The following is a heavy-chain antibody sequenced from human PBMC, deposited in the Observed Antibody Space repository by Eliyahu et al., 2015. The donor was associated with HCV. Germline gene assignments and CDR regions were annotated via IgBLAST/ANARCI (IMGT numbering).Heavy chain of an antibody. CDR1: XYSISSSAYF. CDR3: ARIFGTVNARGSDY. D-gene: IGHD3-3*01. CDR2: IYHTGST. V-gene: IGHV4-38-2*01. J-gene: IGHJ4*02. Sequence: QVQLQESGPGLVKPSETLSLTCAXSXYSISSSAYFWGWIRQPPGKGLEXIGXIYHTGSTFYNPSLKSRLTMSVDTSQNQFSLTLSSVTAADTAVYYCARIFGTVNARGSDYWGQGTLVTVSS.